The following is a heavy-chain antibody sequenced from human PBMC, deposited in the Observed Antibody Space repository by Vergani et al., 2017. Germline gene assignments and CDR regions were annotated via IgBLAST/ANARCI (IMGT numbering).Heavy chain of an antibody. CDR1: GFTFSSYE. D-gene: IGHD6-19*01. Sequence: EVQLVESGGGLVQPGGSLRLSCAASGFTFSSYEMNWVRQAPGKGLEWVSYISSSGSTIYYADSVKGRFTISRDNAKNSLYLQMNSLRAEDTAVYYCAKGGLRIAVAGAFFDYWGQGTLVTGSS. J-gene: IGHJ4*02. CDR3: AKGGLRIAVAGAFFDY. CDR2: ISSSGSTI. V-gene: IGHV3-48*03.